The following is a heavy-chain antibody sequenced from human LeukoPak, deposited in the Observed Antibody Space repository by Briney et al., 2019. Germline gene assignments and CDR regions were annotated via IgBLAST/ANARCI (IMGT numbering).Heavy chain of an antibody. CDR1: AGSIISGGYS. CDR2: IYQSGST. Sequence: PSQTLSLTCAVAAGSIISGGYSWSWLRQPPGKGLEWIGYIYQSGSTYYNPSLKSRVTISVDRSKNQFSLKLSSVTAADTAVYYCGRGGIAAAASGIDYWGQGTLVTVSS. CDR3: GRGGIAAAASGIDY. V-gene: IGHV4-30-2*01. D-gene: IGHD6-13*01. J-gene: IGHJ4*02.